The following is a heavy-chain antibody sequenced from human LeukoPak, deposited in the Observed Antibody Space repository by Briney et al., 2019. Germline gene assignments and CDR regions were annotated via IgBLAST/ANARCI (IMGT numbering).Heavy chain of an antibody. CDR2: INPYSGDT. CDR3: ARDMVRYYGSGSTDY. Sequence: GASVKVSCKASGYTFTGYHIHWVRQAPGQGLEWMGRINPYSGDTNFAQKFQGRVTMTRDTSTTTAYMDLSRLRSDDTAVYYCARDMVRYYGSGSTDYWGQGTLVTVSS. J-gene: IGHJ4*02. CDR1: GYTFTGYH. V-gene: IGHV1-2*06. D-gene: IGHD3-10*01.